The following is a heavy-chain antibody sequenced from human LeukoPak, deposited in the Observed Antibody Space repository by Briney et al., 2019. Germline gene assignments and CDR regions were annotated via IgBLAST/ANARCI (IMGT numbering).Heavy chain of an antibody. V-gene: IGHV3-23*01. CDR1: GFTFSSYA. J-gene: IGHJ4*02. D-gene: IGHD3-10*01. CDR3: ANQDVLLWFGELLSSGY. Sequence: GGSLRLSCAASGFTFSSYAMSWVRQAPGKGLEWVSAISGSGGSTYYADSVKGRFTISRGNSKNTLYLQMNSLRAEDTAVYYCANQDVLLWFGELLSSGYWGQGTLVTVSS. CDR2: ISGSGGST.